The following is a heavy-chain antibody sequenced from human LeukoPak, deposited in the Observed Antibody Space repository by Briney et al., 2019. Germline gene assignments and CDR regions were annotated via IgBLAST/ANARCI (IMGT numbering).Heavy chain of an antibody. CDR1: GFTFSSYS. Sequence: GSLRLSCAASGFTFSSYSMNWVRQAPGKGLEWVSSISSSSSYIYYADSVKGRFTISRDNAKNSLYLQMNSLRAEDTAVYYCARDYYYDSSGYSPYDYWGQGTLVIVSS. CDR2: ISSSSSYI. V-gene: IGHV3-21*01. D-gene: IGHD3-22*01. CDR3: ARDYYYDSSGYSPYDY. J-gene: IGHJ4*02.